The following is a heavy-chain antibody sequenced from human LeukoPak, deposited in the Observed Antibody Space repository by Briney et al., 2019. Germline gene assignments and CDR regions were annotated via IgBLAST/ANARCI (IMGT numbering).Heavy chain of an antibody. Sequence: GGSLRLSCAASGFTFSSYSMNWVRQAPGKGLEWVSSISSSSSYIYYADSVKGRFTISRDNAKNSLYLQMNNLRAEDTAVYYCAGHTAMAPNYMDVWGKGTTVTVSS. D-gene: IGHD5-18*01. V-gene: IGHV3-21*01. CDR3: AGHTAMAPNYMDV. CDR2: ISSSSSYI. J-gene: IGHJ6*03. CDR1: GFTFSSYS.